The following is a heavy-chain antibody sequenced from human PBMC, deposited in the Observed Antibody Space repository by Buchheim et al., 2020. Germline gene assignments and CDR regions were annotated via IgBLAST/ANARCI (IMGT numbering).Heavy chain of an antibody. D-gene: IGHD1-26*01. CDR1: GFTFGDHY. V-gene: IGHV3-72*01. J-gene: IGHJ4*02. CDR2: SRDKAKGYTT. CDR3: GRGLVGASTAFEY. Sequence: EVQLVESGGGLVQPGGPLRLSCAASGFTFGDHYMDWVRQAPGKGLEWVGRSRDKAKGYTTEYAASVKGRFTISRDDSRNSLYLQMNSLKTEDTAVYFCGRGLVGASTAFEYWGQGTL.